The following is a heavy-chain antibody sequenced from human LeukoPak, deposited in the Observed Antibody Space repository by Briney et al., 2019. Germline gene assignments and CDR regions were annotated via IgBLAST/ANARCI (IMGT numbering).Heavy chain of an antibody. CDR3: AKTYYYDSSGYYHPGPFDY. J-gene: IGHJ4*02. CDR2: ISGSGGST. Sequence: GGSLRLSCAASGFTFSSYAMSWVRQAPGKGLEWVSAISGSGGSTYYADSVKGRFTISRDNSKNTLYLQMNSLRAEDTAVYYCAKTYYYDSSGYYHPGPFDYWGQGTLVTVPS. D-gene: IGHD3-22*01. CDR1: GFTFSSYA. V-gene: IGHV3-23*01.